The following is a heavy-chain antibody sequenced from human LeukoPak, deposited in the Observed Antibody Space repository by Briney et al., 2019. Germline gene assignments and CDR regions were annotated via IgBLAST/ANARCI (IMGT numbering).Heavy chain of an antibody. CDR3: ARSGMYYYGSGSYPPGPDY. Sequence: PGRSLRLSCAASGFTFSSYAMHWVRQAPGKGLEWVAVISYDGSNKYYADSVKGRFTISRDNSKDTLYLQMNSLRAEDTAVYYCARSGMYYYGSGSYPPGPDYWGQGTLVTVSS. CDR1: GFTFSSYA. CDR2: ISYDGSNK. D-gene: IGHD3-10*01. V-gene: IGHV3-30*04. J-gene: IGHJ4*02.